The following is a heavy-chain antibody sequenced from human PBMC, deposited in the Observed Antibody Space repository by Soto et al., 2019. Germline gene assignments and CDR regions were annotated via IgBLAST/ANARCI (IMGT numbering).Heavy chain of an antibody. CDR3: AREASGYDF. CDR2: IIPVFGRP. CDR1: GGTFRSFC. J-gene: IGHJ1*01. D-gene: IGHD5-12*01. V-gene: IGHV1-69*13. Sequence: ASVKVSCKASGGTFRSFCISWVRQAPGQGLEWMGGIIPVFGRPNYAQRFRGRLTITADESTNTSYMELIDLTSEDTAVYYCAREASGYDFWGQGTQVTVSS.